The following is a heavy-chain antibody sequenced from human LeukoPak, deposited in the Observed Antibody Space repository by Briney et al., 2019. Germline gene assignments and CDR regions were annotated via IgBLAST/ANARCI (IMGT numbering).Heavy chain of an antibody. Sequence: SETLSLTCTVSGGSISSYYWSWIRQPPGKGLEWIGYIYYSGSTNYNPSLKSRVTISVDTSKNQFSLKLSSVTAADTAVYYCARAYCSSTTCYLSAPPLNWFDPWGQGTLVTVSS. V-gene: IGHV4-59*08. CDR3: ARAYCSSTTCYLSAPPLNWFDP. CDR2: IYYSGST. J-gene: IGHJ5*02. CDR1: GGSISSYY. D-gene: IGHD2-2*01.